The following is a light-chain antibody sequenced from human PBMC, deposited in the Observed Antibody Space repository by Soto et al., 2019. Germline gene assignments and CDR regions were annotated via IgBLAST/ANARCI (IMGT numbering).Light chain of an antibody. Sequence: DIQMTQSPSTLSASVGDRVTIICRASQSISSWLAWYQQKPGKAPKLLIYDASSLESGVPSRFSGSGSGTEFTLTISSLQPDDFATYYCQQYNSYPYTFGPGTKLEIK. CDR2: DAS. CDR3: QQYNSYPYT. CDR1: QSISSW. J-gene: IGKJ2*01. V-gene: IGKV1-5*02.